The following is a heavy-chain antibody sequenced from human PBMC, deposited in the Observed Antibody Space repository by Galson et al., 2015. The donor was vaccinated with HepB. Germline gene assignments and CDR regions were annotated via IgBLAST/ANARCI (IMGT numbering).Heavy chain of an antibody. CDR1: GYTFTSYA. J-gene: IGHJ2*01. V-gene: IGHV1-3*01. CDR2: INAGNGNT. CDR3: ARATVPIRIAAAAAYWYFDL. D-gene: IGHD6-13*01. Sequence: SVKVSCKASGYTFTSYAMHWVRQAPGQRLEWMGWINAGNGNTKYSQKFQGRVTITRDTSASTAYMELSSLRSEDTAVYYCARATVPIRIAAAAAYWYFDLWGRGTLVTVSS.